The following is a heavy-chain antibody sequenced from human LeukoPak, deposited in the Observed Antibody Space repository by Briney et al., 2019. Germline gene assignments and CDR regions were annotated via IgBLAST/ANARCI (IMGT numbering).Heavy chain of an antibody. CDR2: IIPIFGTA. J-gene: IGHJ4*02. D-gene: IGHD1-26*01. V-gene: IGHV1-69*05. CDR1: GYSFTDYY. CDR3: ARVEVGASTPGSHFDY. Sequence: GASVKVSCKTSGYSFTDYYMHWVRQAPGQGLEWMGGIIPIFGTANYAQKLQGRVTITTDESTSTGYMELSGRKSEDTAVYYCARVEVGASTPGSHFDYWGQGTLVTVSS.